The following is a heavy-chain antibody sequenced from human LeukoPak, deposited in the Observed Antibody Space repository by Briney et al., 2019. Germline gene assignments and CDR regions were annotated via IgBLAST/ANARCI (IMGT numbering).Heavy chain of an antibody. V-gene: IGHV3-23*01. CDR1: GFTFSSHA. CDR2: ISASGDGI. CDR3: AKTPGGAAGNRVFDH. J-gene: IGHJ4*02. D-gene: IGHD6-13*01. Sequence: GGSLRVSCAASGFTFSSHAMSWVRQAPGKGLEWVSAISASGDGIYYTDSVKGRFTMSRDNSKDTLYLQMNSLRADDTAAYYCAKTPGGAAGNRVFDHWGQGALVTVSS.